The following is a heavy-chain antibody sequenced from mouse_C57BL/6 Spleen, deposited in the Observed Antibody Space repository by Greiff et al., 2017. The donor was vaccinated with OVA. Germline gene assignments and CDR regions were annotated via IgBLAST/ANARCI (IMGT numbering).Heavy chain of an antibody. D-gene: IGHD1-1*01. V-gene: IGHV14-1*01. J-gene: IGHJ3*01. CDR2: IDPEVGDT. Sequence: VQLKQSGAELVRPGASVKLSCTASGFNIKDYYMHWVKQRPEQGLEWIGRIDPEVGDTEYAPKFQGKATMTADTSSNTAYLQLSSLTSEDTAVDYCTPITTVGGGFAYWGQGTLVTVSA. CDR1: GFNIKDYY. CDR3: TPITTVGGGFAY.